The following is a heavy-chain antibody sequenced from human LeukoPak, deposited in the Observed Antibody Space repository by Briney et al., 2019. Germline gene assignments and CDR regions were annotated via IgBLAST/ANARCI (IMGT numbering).Heavy chain of an antibody. CDR1: GYTFTSYG. D-gene: IGHD3-10*01. CDR2: ISAYNGNT. J-gene: IGHJ5*02. Sequence: ASVKVSCKASGYTFTSYGISWVRQAPGERLEWMGWISAYNGNTNYAQKVQGRVTMTTDTSTSTAYMELRSLRSDDTAVYYCARPNYPGGSGSYGGTNWFDPWGQGTLVTVSS. CDR3: ARPNYPGGSGSYGGTNWFDP. V-gene: IGHV1-18*01.